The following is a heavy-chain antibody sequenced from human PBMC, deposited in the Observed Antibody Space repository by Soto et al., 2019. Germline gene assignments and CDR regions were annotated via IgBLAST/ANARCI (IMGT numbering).Heavy chain of an antibody. CDR1: GDSVSSKSAT. V-gene: IGHV6-1*01. CDR2: TYYRSKWST. J-gene: IGHJ4*02. CDR3: ARALAGSYDY. D-gene: IGHD1-26*01. Sequence: SQTLSLTCAISGDSVSSKSATWNWIRQSPSRGPEWLGRTYYRSKWSTDYAVSVKGRITVSPDTSKNQFSLQLNSVTPEDTAVYYCARALAGSYDYWGQGTLVTVSS.